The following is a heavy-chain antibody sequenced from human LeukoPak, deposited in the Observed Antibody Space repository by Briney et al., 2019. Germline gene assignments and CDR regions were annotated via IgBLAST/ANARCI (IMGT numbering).Heavy chain of an antibody. CDR2: ISTSGAGT. Sequence: GGSLRLSCAASGFTFSSYAMSWVRQAPGKGLEWVSTISTSGAGTYYADSVKGRFTISRDNSKNTLYLQINSLRAEDTAVYYCAKINPYDYVWGSADYWGQGTLVTVSS. V-gene: IGHV3-23*01. J-gene: IGHJ4*02. CDR1: GFTFSSYA. D-gene: IGHD3-16*01. CDR3: AKINPYDYVWGSADY.